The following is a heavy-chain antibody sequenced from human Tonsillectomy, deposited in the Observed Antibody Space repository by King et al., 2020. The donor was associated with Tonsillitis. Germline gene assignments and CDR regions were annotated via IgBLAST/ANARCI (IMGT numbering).Heavy chain of an antibody. CDR3: ARVSRDSGWSHLDY. CDR1: GFTFSNYA. J-gene: IGHJ4*02. Sequence: QLVQSGGGVVQPGRSLRLSCAASGFTFSNYAMHWVRQAPGKGLEWVAVISYDGSNKYYADSVKGRFTISRDNSKNTLYLQMNSLRAEDTAVYYCARVSRDSGWSHLDYWGQGTLVTVSS. CDR2: ISYDGSNK. D-gene: IGHD6-19*01. V-gene: IGHV3-30*01.